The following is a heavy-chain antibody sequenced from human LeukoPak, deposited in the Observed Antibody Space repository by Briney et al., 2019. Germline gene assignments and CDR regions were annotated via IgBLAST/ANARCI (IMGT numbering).Heavy chain of an antibody. CDR1: GFTFSSYS. J-gene: IGHJ4*02. Sequence: PGWSLTLSCAASGFTFSSYSMNWVRQAPGERLEWVSSISSSSTYIYYPGSVKDRFTISRDDAKNSLFLQMNSLRAEDTAVYYCARVWSDCYVTNCYISEYWGQGTLVTVSS. CDR2: ISSSSTYI. CDR3: ARVWSDCYVTNCYISEY. D-gene: IGHD3-3*01. V-gene: IGHV3-21*01.